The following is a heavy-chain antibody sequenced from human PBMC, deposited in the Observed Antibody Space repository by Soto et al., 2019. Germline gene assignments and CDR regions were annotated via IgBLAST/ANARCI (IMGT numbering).Heavy chain of an antibody. V-gene: IGHV3-23*01. Sequence: EVQLLESGGGWVQPGGSLRLSCAASGFTFSSYAMRWGRQAPGKGLEWVLAISGSGGSTYYADSVKGWFTISRDHSKNTLYLQMNSLRAEDTAVYYCAKDPAARRRVDWFDPWGQGTLVTVSS. CDR1: GFTFSSYA. D-gene: IGHD6-6*01. J-gene: IGHJ5*02. CDR3: AKDPAARRRVDWFDP. CDR2: ISGSGGST.